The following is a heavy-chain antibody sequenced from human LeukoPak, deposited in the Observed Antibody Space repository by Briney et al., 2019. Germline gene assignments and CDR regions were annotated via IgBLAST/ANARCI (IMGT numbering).Heavy chain of an antibody. Sequence: SCKASGYTFTSYPMHWVRQAPGKGLEWVAVISVDGRDTHYADSVKGRFTISRDNAKNSLYLQMNSLRAEDTAVYYCATHPYGDYVDYWGQGTLVTVSS. D-gene: IGHD4-17*01. CDR3: ATHPYGDYVDY. J-gene: IGHJ4*02. CDR1: GYTFTSYP. CDR2: ISVDGRDT. V-gene: IGHV3-30-3*01.